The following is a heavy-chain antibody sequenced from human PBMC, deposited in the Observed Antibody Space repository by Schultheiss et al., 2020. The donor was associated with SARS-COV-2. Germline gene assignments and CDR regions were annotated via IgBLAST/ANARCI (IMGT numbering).Heavy chain of an antibody. CDR2: IYYSGST. V-gene: IGHV4-61*08. CDR1: GGSISSGGYY. D-gene: IGHD1-26*01. CDR3: ARGLSGSLTNCFDP. J-gene: IGHJ5*02. Sequence: SETLSLTCTVSGGSISSGGYYWSWIHQHPGKGLEWIGYIYYSGSTNYNPSLKSRVTISVDTSKNQFSLKLSSVTAADTAVYYCARGLSGSLTNCFDPWGQGTLVTVSS.